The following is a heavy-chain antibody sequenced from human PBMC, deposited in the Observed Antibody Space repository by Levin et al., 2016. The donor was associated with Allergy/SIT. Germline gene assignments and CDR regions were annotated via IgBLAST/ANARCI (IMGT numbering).Heavy chain of an antibody. Sequence: VRQAPGKGLEWVSYISSSSSTIYYTDSVKGRFTISRDNAKNSLYLQMDSLRAEDTAVYYCASYHLGYSTSSRENYWGQGTLVTVSS. CDR2: ISSSSSTI. J-gene: IGHJ4*02. CDR3: ASYHLGYSTSSRENY. V-gene: IGHV3-48*01. D-gene: IGHD6-13*01.